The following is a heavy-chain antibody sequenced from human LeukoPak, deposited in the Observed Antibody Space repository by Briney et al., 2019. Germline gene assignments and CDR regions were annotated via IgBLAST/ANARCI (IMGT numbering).Heavy chain of an antibody. CDR3: ARAGSHWHYVY. CDR2: IKQDGSER. V-gene: IGHV3-7*01. CDR1: GFTFSGFS. Sequence: GGSLRLSCAASGFTFSGFSMSWVRQSPTKGLEWVASIKQDGSERYYVDSVKGRFTISRDNAKNSLSLQMNNLRVEDTAVYYCARAGSHWHYVYWGQGTVVTVSS. J-gene: IGHJ4*02. D-gene: IGHD3-10*01.